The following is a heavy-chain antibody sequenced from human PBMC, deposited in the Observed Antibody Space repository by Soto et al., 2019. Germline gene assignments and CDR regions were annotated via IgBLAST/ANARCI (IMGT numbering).Heavy chain of an antibody. Sequence: PGGSLRLSCAASGFTFSSHWMSWVRQAPGKGLEWVANIIQDGSDKYYVDSVEGRFTISRDNAKNSVYLQMNSLRAEDTAVYYCARALYGGTTTFDYWGQGTLVTVSS. V-gene: IGHV3-7*05. CDR3: ARALYGGTTTFDY. J-gene: IGHJ4*02. CDR1: GFTFSSHW. D-gene: IGHD2-2*02. CDR2: IIQDGSDK.